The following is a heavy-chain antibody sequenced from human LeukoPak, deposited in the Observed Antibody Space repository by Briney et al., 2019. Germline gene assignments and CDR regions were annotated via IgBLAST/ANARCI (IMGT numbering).Heavy chain of an antibody. CDR1: GYTFTSYG. CDR3: ARGRPLLWFGEFDP. V-gene: IGHV1-8*02. J-gene: IGHJ5*02. D-gene: IGHD3-10*01. CDR2: MNPNSGNT. Sequence: ASVKVSCKASGYTFTSYGINWVRQATGQGLEWMGWMNPNSGNTGYAQKFQGRVTMTRNTSISTAYMELSSLRSEDTAVYYCARGRPLLWFGEFDPWGQGTLVTVSS.